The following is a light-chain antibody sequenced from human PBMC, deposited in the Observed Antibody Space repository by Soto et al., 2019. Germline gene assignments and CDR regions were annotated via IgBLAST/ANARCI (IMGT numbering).Light chain of an antibody. CDR1: QSVSSSY. Sequence: EIVMTQSPGTLSLSPGERATLSCRASQSVSSSYLAWYQQKPGQAPRLLIYDASKRPTGIPARFSGSGSGTDFTLTISSLEPEDFAVYYCQQRSNWPITFGPGTRLEI. CDR3: QQRSNWPIT. V-gene: IGKV3D-20*02. J-gene: IGKJ5*01. CDR2: DAS.